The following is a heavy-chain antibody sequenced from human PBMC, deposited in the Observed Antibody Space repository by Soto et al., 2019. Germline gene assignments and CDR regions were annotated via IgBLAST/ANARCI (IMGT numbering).Heavy chain of an antibody. V-gene: IGHV1-18*01. Sequence: QVQLVQSGAEVKKPGASVKVSCKASGYTFTNDGISWVRQAPGQGVEWMGWISAYNGNRNYAQKLQGRVTMTTDTSTSTAYMELRSLRSDDTAVYCCARGEGDCYVSWSSDYWGQGTMVTVSS. D-gene: IGHD3-10*01. CDR2: ISAYNGNR. CDR1: GYTFTNDG. J-gene: IGHJ4*02. CDR3: ARGEGDCYVSWSSDY.